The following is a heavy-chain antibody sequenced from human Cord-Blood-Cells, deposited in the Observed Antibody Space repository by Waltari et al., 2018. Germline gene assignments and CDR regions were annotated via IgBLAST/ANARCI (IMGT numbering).Heavy chain of an antibody. CDR1: GYTLTSYA. D-gene: IGHD3-16*01. J-gene: IGHJ3*02. Sequence: QVQLVQSGAEAKTPGASVKVSCKASGYTLTSYAMHWVRQAPGQRLEWMGWINAGNGNTKYSQKFQGRVTITRDTSASTAYMELSSLRSEDTAVYYCASIGSVGIWGDAFDIWGQGTMVTVSS. CDR3: ASIGSVGIWGDAFDI. CDR2: INAGNGNT. V-gene: IGHV1-3*01.